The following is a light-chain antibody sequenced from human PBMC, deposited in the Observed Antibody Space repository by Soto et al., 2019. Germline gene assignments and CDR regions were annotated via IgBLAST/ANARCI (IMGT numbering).Light chain of an antibody. CDR2: DAS. Sequence: EIVLTQSPATLSLSPGERATLSCRASQSVSGSVAWYQQKPGQVPRLLIYDASNRAAGIPTRFTGSGSGTDFTLTISSLEPEDFATYYCQQYNSYPLTFGGGTKVEIK. J-gene: IGKJ4*01. CDR3: QQYNSYPLT. CDR1: QSVSGS. V-gene: IGKV3-11*01.